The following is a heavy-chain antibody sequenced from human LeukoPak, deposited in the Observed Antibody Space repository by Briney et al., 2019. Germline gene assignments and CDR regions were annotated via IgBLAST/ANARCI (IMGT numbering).Heavy chain of an antibody. Sequence: ASVKVSCKASGYTFTSYYMHWVRQAPGQGLEWMGIINPSGGSTSYAQKFQGRLTMTRDTSTSTVYMELSSLRSEDTAVYYCARDSGGDPYFDYWGQGTLVTVSS. V-gene: IGHV1-46*01. CDR2: INPSGGST. CDR1: GYTFTSYY. D-gene: IGHD2-21*02. CDR3: ARDSGGDPYFDY. J-gene: IGHJ4*02.